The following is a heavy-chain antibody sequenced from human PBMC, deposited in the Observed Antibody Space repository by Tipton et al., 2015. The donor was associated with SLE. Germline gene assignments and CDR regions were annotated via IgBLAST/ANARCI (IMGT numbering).Heavy chain of an antibody. CDR3: ARKSNRWYWYFDL. Sequence: SLRLSCVASGFTFEDHGVNWVRQVPGKGLEWVGGINLNGGKAGYIDSVKGRFTISRDAGKSAIYLQMESLRAEDTAFYYCARKSNRWYWYFDLWGRGTLVSVSS. CDR1: GFTFEDHG. CDR2: INLNGGKA. V-gene: IGHV3-20*04. J-gene: IGHJ2*01. D-gene: IGHD2-15*01.